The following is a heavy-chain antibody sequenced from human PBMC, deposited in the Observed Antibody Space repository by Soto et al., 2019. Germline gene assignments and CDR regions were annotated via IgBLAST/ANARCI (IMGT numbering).Heavy chain of an antibody. V-gene: IGHV3-30*18. J-gene: IGHJ4*02. CDR3: AKGAGGYAFDY. D-gene: IGHD5-12*01. CDR2: ISYDGSNK. Sequence: PWGSLRLSCAASGFTFSSYGMHWVRQAPGKGLEWVAVISYDGSNKYYADSVKGRFTISRDNSKNTLYLQMNSLRAEDTAVYYCAKGAGGYAFDYWGQGTLVTVSS. CDR1: GFTFSSYG.